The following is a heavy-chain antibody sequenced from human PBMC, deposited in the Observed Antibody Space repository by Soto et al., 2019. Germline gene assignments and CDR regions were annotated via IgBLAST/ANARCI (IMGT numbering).Heavy chain of an antibody. CDR2: IYPGDSDT. D-gene: IGHD3-3*01. CDR3: AKALTYYDFWTPIGGMDV. J-gene: IGHJ6*02. V-gene: IGHV5-51*01. CDR1: GYSFTSYS. Sequence: PGESLKISCKGSGYSFTSYSIGWVRQTPGKGLEWMGIIYPGDSDTRYSPSFQGQVTISADKSISTAYLQWSSLKDSDTALYYCAKALTYYDFWTPIGGMDVWGQGTTVTVSS.